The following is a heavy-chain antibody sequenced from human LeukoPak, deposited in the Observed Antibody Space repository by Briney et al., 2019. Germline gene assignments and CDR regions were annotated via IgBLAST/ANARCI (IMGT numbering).Heavy chain of an antibody. CDR3: ASGVGFWSGYWGY. CDR2: IHHSGST. J-gene: IGHJ4*02. V-gene: IGHV4-34*01. D-gene: IGHD3-3*01. CDR1: GGSFSSYY. Sequence: SETLSLTCAVYGGSFSSYYWSWIRQPPGKGLEWIGEIHHSGSTNYNPSLKSRVTISVDTSKNQFSLKLSSVTAADTAVHYCASGVGFWSGYWGYWGQGTLVTVSS.